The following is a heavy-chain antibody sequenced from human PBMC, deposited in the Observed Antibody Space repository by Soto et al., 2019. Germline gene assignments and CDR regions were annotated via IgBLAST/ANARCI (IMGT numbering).Heavy chain of an antibody. D-gene: IGHD2-15*01. CDR3: ARGPRYCSGYSCDYCMDA. CDR1: GFTFSSYA. Sequence: EVQLLESGGGLVQPGGSLRLSCAASGFTFSSYAMSWVRQAPGKGLEWVSAISGSAATTFYADSVQGRFTVSRDNSKNTLYLQMNSLRAEDTAVYYCARGPRYCSGYSCDYCMDAWGKGTTVTVSS. CDR2: ISGSAATT. J-gene: IGHJ6*03. V-gene: IGHV3-23*01.